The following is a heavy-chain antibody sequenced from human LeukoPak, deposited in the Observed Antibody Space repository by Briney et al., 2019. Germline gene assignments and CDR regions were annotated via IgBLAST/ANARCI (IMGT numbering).Heavy chain of an antibody. CDR3: AKDVWWSVS. CDR1: GFTFSSYA. V-gene: IGHV3-23*01. J-gene: IGHJ5*02. CDR2: VSGSGGST. Sequence: PGGSLRLSCAASGFTFSSYAMNWVRQAPGKGLEWVSAVSGSGGSTYYADSVKGRFTISRDNSKNILYLQMNSLRAEDTAMYFCAKDVWWSVSWGQGTPVTVSS. D-gene: IGHD2-8*02.